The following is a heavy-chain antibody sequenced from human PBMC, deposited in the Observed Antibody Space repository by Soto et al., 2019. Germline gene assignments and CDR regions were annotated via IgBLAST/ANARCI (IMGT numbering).Heavy chain of an antibody. CDR2: ISGSGGST. Sequence: GGSLRLSCAASGFTFSSYAMSWVRQAPGKGLEWVSAISGSGGSTYYADSVKGRFTNSRDNSKNTLYLQMNSLRAEDTAVYYCAKVLHDYGDYEGVDYWGQGTLVTVSS. CDR3: AKVLHDYGDYEGVDY. CDR1: GFTFSSYA. V-gene: IGHV3-23*01. J-gene: IGHJ4*02. D-gene: IGHD4-17*01.